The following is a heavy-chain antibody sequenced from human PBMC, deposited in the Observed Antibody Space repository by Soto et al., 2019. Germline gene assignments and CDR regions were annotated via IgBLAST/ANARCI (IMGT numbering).Heavy chain of an antibody. D-gene: IGHD6-19*01. CDR1: GFTFSSYA. CDR3: AKDTALAVAGTFDY. J-gene: IGHJ4*02. V-gene: IGHV3-23*01. CDR2: ISGSGGST. Sequence: VGSLRLSCAASGFTFSSYAMSWVRQAPGKGLEWVSAISGSGGSTYYADSVKGRFTISRDNSKNTLYLQMNSLRAEDTAVYYCAKDTALAVAGTFDYWGQGTLVTVSS.